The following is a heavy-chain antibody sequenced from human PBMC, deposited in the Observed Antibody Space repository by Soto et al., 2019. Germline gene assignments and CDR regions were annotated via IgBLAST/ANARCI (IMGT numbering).Heavy chain of an antibody. D-gene: IGHD3-10*01. J-gene: IGHJ4*02. Sequence: EVQLVESGGGLVQPGGSLRLSYAASGFTFSNYWMHWVRQGPGKGLVWVSRIKTDGSSTNYADSVKGRFTISRDNAKNTLYLEMNSLRAEDTAVYYCARGGLSNSGTYSKDSWGQGTLVTVSS. CDR3: ARGGLSNSGTYSKDS. V-gene: IGHV3-74*01. CDR1: GFTFSNYW. CDR2: IKTDGSST.